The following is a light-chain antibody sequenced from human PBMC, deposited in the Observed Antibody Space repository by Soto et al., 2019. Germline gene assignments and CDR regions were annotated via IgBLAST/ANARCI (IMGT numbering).Light chain of an antibody. CDR2: DAS. CDR3: QQYCTSPWT. J-gene: IGKJ1*01. CDR1: QTVINTY. V-gene: IGKV3-20*01. Sequence: EIVLTQSPGTLSLSPGERATLSCRASQTVINTYVAWYQQKPGQAPRLLIYDASTRATGIPDRFSGSGSGTDFTLTISRLGPEGFAVYYWQQYCTSPWTFGQGTKVDIE.